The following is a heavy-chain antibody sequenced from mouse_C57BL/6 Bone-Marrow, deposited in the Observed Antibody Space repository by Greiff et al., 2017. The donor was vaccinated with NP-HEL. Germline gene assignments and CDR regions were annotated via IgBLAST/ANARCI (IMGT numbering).Heavy chain of an antibody. Sequence: EVQVVESGGGLVKPGGSLKLSCAASGFTFSSYAMSWVRQTPEKGLEWVATISDGGSYTYYPDNVKGRFTISRDNAKNNLYLQMSHLKSEDTAMYYCARDDYWGQGTTLTVSS. CDR2: ISDGGSYT. V-gene: IGHV5-4*01. CDR3: ARDDY. J-gene: IGHJ2*01. CDR1: GFTFSSYA.